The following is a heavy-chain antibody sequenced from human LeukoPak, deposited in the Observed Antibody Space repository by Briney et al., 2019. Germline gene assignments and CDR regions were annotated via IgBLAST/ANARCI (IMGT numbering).Heavy chain of an antibody. CDR2: IVVGSSNT. D-gene: IGHD6-13*01. CDR3: AATIAADTVYYGMDV. CDR1: GFTFTSSA. J-gene: IGHJ6*02. V-gene: IGHV1-58*02. Sequence: ASVKVSCKASGFTFTSSAMQWVRQARGQRLEWIGWIVVGSSNTNYAQKFQERVTITWDMSTSTAYMELSSLRSEDTAVYYCAATIAADTVYYGMDVRGQGTTVTVSS.